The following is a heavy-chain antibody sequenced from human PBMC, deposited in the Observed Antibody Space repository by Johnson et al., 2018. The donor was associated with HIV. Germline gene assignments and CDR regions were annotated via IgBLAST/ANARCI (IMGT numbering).Heavy chain of an antibody. V-gene: IGHV3-20*04. CDR2: FYRHGGSTI. J-gene: IGHJ3*02. Sequence: VQLVESGGGLVQPGGSLRLSCVASGFTLDDYDMSWVRQAPGKGLEWVCGFYRHGGSTIYYADSGKGRFTTSRDNAKNALYLQMNSRRAEDTAVYYCARVLGGGITGTTGDAFDIWGQGTMVTVSS. CDR3: ARVLGGGITGTTGDAFDI. CDR1: GFTLDDYD. D-gene: IGHD1-7*01.